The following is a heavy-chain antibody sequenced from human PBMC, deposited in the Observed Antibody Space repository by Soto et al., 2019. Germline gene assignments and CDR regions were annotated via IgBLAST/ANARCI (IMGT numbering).Heavy chain of an antibody. J-gene: IGHJ6*02. CDR3: ARDYDFWSGHYYYYGMDV. V-gene: IGHV3-7*03. CDR2: IKQDGSEK. D-gene: IGHD3-3*01. CDR1: GFTFISYW. Sequence: GGSLRLSCASSGFTFISYWMSWVRQAPGKGLEWVANIKQDGSEKYYVDSVKGRFTISRDNAKNSLYLQMNSLRAEDTAVYYCARDYDFWSGHYYYYGMDVWGQGTTVTVSS.